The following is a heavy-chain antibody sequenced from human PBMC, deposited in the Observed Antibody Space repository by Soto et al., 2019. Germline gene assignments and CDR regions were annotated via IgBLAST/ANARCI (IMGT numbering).Heavy chain of an antibody. CDR1: GFTFSNYW. V-gene: IGHV3-74*01. CDR3: AGSAADV. D-gene: IGHD2-15*01. J-gene: IGHJ6*02. Sequence: EVQVVESGGSVVQPGGSLRLSCAASGFTFSNYWIHWVRQAPGKGPEWVASLNSDGSDTRYADSVKGRFTIPRDNAKNTLDLQMNRRRGEDTAVDYGAGSAADVWGQGTPVTVSS. CDR2: LNSDGSDT.